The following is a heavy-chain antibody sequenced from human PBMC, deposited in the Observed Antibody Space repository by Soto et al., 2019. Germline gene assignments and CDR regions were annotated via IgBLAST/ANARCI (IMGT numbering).Heavy chain of an antibody. J-gene: IGHJ6*02. CDR2: IWYDGSNK. CDR1: GFTFSSYG. D-gene: IGHD2-8*01. V-gene: IGHV3-33*01. Sequence: GGSLRLSCAASGFTFSSYGMHWVRQAPGKGLEWVAVIWYDGSNKYYADSVKGRFTISRDNSKNTLYLQMNSLRAEDTAVYYCARALSDCTNGVCYTFYYYGMDVWGQGTTVTVSS. CDR3: ARALSDCTNGVCYTFYYYGMDV.